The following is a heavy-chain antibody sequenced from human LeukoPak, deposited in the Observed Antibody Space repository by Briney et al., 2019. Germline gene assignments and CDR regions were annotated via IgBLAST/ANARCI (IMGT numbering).Heavy chain of an antibody. CDR1: GFTFSTYG. V-gene: IGHV3-23*01. Sequence: PGGSLRLSCAASGFTFSTYGMSWVRQAPGKGLEWVSGISGSGSSTDYADSVKGRFTISRDNSKNTLCLQMNSLRAEDTAVYYCAKTRYYYDSSGYGDWGQGTLVTVSS. CDR3: AKTRYYYDSSGYGD. J-gene: IGHJ4*02. CDR2: ISGSGSST. D-gene: IGHD3-22*01.